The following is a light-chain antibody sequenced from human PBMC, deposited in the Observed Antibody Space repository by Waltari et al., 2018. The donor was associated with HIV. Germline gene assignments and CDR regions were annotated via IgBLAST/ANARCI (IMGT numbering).Light chain of an antibody. CDR3: AAWDDSLSAVV. J-gene: IGLJ3*02. CDR2: RKH. V-gene: IGLV1-47*01. Sequence: QSVLTQPPSASGPPGQRATISCSGSSSNTGSKYVYWFQQRPGTAPNLLMYRKHQRPSGVPDRVAGSKSGTSASLAISGLRAEDEADYYCAAWDDSLSAVVFGGGTKLTVL. CDR1: SSNTGSKY.